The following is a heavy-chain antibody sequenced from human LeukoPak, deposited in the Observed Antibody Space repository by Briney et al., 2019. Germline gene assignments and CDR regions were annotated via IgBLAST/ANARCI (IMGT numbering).Heavy chain of an antibody. CDR1: GGSISSYY. Sequence: SETLSLTCTVSGGSISSYYWSWIRQPPGKGLEWIGYIYYSGSTNYSPSFKSRVTISIDTSKNQFSLKLSSVTAADTAVYYCARGLSLFDLWGQGTLVTVSS. V-gene: IGHV4-59*01. CDR2: IYYSGST. J-gene: IGHJ5*02. CDR3: ARGLSLFDL. D-gene: IGHD3-22*01.